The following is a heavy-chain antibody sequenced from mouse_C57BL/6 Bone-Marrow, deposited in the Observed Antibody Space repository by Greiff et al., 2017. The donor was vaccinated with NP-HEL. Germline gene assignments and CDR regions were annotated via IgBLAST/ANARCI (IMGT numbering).Heavy chain of an antibody. D-gene: IGHD5-2*01. CDR1: GYTFTSYW. CDR2: IHPKGGGT. CDR3: ARRIAPRV. J-gene: IGHJ1*03. Sequence: VQLQQPGAELVKPGASVKLSCKASGYTFTSYWMHWVKQRPGQGLEWIGRIHPKGGGTIYNGKFKSKATLTVDKSSSTAYMQLSSLTSEDSAVYYCARRIAPRVWGTGTAVTVTA. V-gene: IGHV1-64*01.